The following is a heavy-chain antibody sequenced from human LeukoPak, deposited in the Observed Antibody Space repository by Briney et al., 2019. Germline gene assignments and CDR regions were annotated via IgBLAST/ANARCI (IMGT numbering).Heavy chain of an antibody. Sequence: ASVKVSCKASGYSFTGYYIHWVRQAPGQGLEWMGWISAYNGNTNYAQKLQGRVTMTTDTSTSTAYMELRSLRSDDTAVYYCARDGPGWIQLWPHAFDVWGQGTMVTVSS. J-gene: IGHJ3*01. D-gene: IGHD5-18*01. CDR3: ARDGPGWIQLWPHAFDV. CDR2: ISAYNGNT. V-gene: IGHV1-18*04. CDR1: GYSFTGYY.